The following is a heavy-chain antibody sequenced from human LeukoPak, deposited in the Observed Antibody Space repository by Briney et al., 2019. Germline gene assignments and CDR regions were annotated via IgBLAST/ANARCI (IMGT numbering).Heavy chain of an antibody. J-gene: IGHJ4*02. Sequence: GGSLRLSCAASGFTVSNTYMSWVRQAPGKGLEWVSLIYSGGNTYYADSVEGRFTISRDNSKNTLYLQMNSLRAEDTALYYCAIWREGVQGTYLDYWGQGTLVTVSS. V-gene: IGHV3-53*01. D-gene: IGHD1-1*01. CDR1: GFTVSNTY. CDR3: AIWREGVQGTYLDY. CDR2: IYSGGNT.